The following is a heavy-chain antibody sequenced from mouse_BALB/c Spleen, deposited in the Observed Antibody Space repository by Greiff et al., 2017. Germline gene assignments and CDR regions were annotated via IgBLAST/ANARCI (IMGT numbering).Heavy chain of an antibody. J-gene: IGHJ2*01. D-gene: IGHD4-1*01. Sequence: EVKLLESGAELVRPGALVKLSCKASGFNIKDYYMHWVKQRPEQGLEWIGWIDPENGNTIYDPKFQGKASITADTSSNTAYLQLSSLTSEDTAVYYCARCGTDYFDYWGQGTTLTVSS. CDR2: IDPENGNT. CDR1: GFNIKDYY. V-gene: IGHV14-1*02. CDR3: ARCGTDYFDY.